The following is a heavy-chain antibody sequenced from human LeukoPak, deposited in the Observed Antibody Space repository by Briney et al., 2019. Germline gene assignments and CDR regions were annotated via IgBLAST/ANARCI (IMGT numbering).Heavy chain of an antibody. CDR1: GFTFSSYA. Sequence: PGGSLRLSCAASGFTFSSYAMHWVRQAPGRGLEWVAVISYDGSNKYYADSVKGRFTISRDNSKNTLYLQMNSLRAEDTAVYYCARDPPYWGQGTLVTVSS. CDR3: ARDPPY. J-gene: IGHJ4*02. CDR2: ISYDGSNK. V-gene: IGHV3-30*04.